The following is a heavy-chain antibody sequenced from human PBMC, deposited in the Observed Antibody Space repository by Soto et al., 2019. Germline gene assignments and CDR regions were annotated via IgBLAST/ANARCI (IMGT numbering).Heavy chain of an antibody. Sequence: SETLSLTCTVSGGSISSYYWSWIRQPPGKGLEWIGYIYYSGGTNYNPSLKSRVTISVDTSKNQFSLKLSSVTAADTAVYYCARDGYSYGYFDYWGQGTLVTVSS. CDR1: GGSISSYY. CDR3: ARDGYSYGYFDY. V-gene: IGHV4-59*01. D-gene: IGHD5-18*01. CDR2: IYYSGGT. J-gene: IGHJ4*02.